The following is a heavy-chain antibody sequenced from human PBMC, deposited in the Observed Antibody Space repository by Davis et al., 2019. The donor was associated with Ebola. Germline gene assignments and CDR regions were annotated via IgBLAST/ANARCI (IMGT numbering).Heavy chain of an antibody. Sequence: MPSETLSLTCAVYGGSFSGYYWSWIRQPPGKGLEWIGEINHSGSTNYNPSLKSRVTISVDKSKNQFSLKLSSLTAADTAVYYCARDYGSGPFGGGYFDYWGQGTLVTVSS. J-gene: IGHJ4*02. CDR3: ARDYGSGPFGGGYFDY. CDR1: GGSFSGYY. CDR2: INHSGST. D-gene: IGHD3-16*01. V-gene: IGHV4-34*01.